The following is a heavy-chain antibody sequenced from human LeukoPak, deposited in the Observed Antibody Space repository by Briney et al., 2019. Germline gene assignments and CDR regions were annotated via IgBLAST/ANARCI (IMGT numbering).Heavy chain of an antibody. Sequence: SETLSLTCAVYGGSFSGYYWSWIRQPPGKGLEWIGEINHSGSTNYNPSLKSRVTISVDTSKNQFSLKLSSVTAADTAVYYCARRNPYYYDSSGYYKDPFDYWGQGTLVTVSS. CDR1: GGSFSGYY. J-gene: IGHJ4*02. V-gene: IGHV4-34*01. CDR3: ARRNPYYYDSSGYYKDPFDY. CDR2: INHSGST. D-gene: IGHD3-22*01.